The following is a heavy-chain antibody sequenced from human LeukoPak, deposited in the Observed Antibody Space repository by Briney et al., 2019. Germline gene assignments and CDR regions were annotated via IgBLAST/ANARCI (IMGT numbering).Heavy chain of an antibody. V-gene: IGHV2-70*11. Sequence: ESGPALVKPTQTLTLTCSLSGFSLSTTGMCVSWIRQPPGKAPEWLARIDWDEDKYYSTSLKTRLTISKDTSKNQVVLTMTNMDPVDSATYYCARVKSDLELAFRYYYMAVWGKGTTVTVSS. D-gene: IGHD3-16*02. J-gene: IGHJ6*03. CDR2: IDWDEDK. CDR1: GFSLSTTGMC. CDR3: ARVKSDLELAFRYYYMAV.